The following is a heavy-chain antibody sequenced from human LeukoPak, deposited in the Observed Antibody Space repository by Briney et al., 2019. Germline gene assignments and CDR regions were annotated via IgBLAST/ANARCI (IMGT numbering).Heavy chain of an antibody. V-gene: IGHV3-20*04. CDR3: ARGIRGAAYYYYYHMDV. CDR2: NNWNGDST. J-gene: IGHJ6*03. Sequence: PGGSLRLSCAASGFTFDDYGMSWVRRAPGKGLEWVSGNNWNGDSTGYADSVKGRFTISRDNAKNSLYLQMNSLRAEDTALYYCARGIRGAAYYYYYHMDVWGKGTTVTVSS. D-gene: IGHD3-10*01. CDR1: GFTFDDYG.